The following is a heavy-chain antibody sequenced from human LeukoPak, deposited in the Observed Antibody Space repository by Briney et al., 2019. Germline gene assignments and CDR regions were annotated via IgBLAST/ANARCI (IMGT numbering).Heavy chain of an antibody. CDR2: ISVSGNT. V-gene: IGHV3-23*01. D-gene: IGHD2-21*01. Sequence: GGSLRLSCAASGFTLSSYAMSWVRQAPGKGLEWVSAISVSGNTYHADSVKGRFTISRDSSKNTLYLQMNRLRAEDAAVYYCAKAPVTTCSGAYCYPFDYWGQGTLVTISS. CDR1: GFTLSSYA. CDR3: AKAPVTTCSGAYCYPFDY. J-gene: IGHJ4*02.